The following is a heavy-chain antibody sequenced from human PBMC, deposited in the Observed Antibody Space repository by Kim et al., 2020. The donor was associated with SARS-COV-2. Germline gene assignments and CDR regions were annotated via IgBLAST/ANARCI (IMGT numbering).Heavy chain of an antibody. CDR2: IIPIFGTA. J-gene: IGHJ6*02. CDR3: ASTVRGVIRKVGMDV. D-gene: IGHD3-10*01. CDR1: GGTFSSYA. V-gene: IGHV1-69*13. Sequence: SVKVSCKASGGTFSSYAISWVRQAPGQGLEWMGGIIPIFGTANYAQKFQGRVTITADESTSTAYMELSSLRSEDTAVYYCASTVRGVIRKVGMDVWGQGTTVTVSS.